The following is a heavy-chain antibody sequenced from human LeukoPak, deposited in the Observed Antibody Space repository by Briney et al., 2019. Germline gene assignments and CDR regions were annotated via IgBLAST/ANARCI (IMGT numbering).Heavy chain of an antibody. Sequence: PSETLSLTCTVSGGSISSYYWSWTRQPPGKGLEWIGYIYYSGSTNYNPSLKSRVTISVDTSKNQFSLKLSSVTAADTAVYYCARLKLSCSGGSCLAWFDPWGQGTLVTVSS. CDR2: IYYSGST. D-gene: IGHD2-15*01. CDR3: ARLKLSCSGGSCLAWFDP. CDR1: GGSISSYY. J-gene: IGHJ5*02. V-gene: IGHV4-59*08.